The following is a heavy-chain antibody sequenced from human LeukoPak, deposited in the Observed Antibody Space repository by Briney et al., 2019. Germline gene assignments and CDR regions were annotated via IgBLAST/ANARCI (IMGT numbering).Heavy chain of an antibody. V-gene: IGHV4-61*02. CDR3: ATQSGYCSSTSCYQFDY. J-gene: IGHJ4*02. D-gene: IGHD2-2*03. CDR2: IDTSGST. Sequence: SQTLSLTCTVSGGSISSGSYYWSWIRQPAGKGLEWIGRIDTSGSTNYNPSLKSRVTISVDTSKDQFSLKLSSVTAADTAVYYCATQSGYCSSTSCYQFDYWGQRTLVTVSS. CDR1: GGSISSGSYY.